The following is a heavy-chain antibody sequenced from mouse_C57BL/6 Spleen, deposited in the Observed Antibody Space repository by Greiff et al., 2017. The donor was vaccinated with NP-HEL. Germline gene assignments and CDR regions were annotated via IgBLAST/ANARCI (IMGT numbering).Heavy chain of an antibody. V-gene: IGHV14-2*01. CDR2: IDPEDGET. CDR1: GFNIKDYY. CDR3: ARVPDLPGAMDY. D-gene: IGHD4-1*01. Sequence: VQLKQSGAELVKPGASVKLSCTASGFNIKDYYMHWVKQRTEQGLEWIGRIDPEDGETKYAPKFQGKATITADTSSNTAYLRLSSLTSEDTAVYYCARVPDLPGAMDYWGKGTSVTVSS. J-gene: IGHJ4*01.